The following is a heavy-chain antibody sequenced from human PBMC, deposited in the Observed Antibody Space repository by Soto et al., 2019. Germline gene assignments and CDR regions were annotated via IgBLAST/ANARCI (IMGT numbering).Heavy chain of an antibody. CDR1: GGSISSGGYY. Sequence: QVQLQESGPGLVKPSQTLSLTCTVSGGSISSGGYYWSWIRQHPGKGLEWIGYIYYSGSTYYNPSLKSRVTISVDTSKNQFSLKLSSVTAADTAVYYCARDGSPRTTVVTVVSGKAFDIWGQGTMVTVSS. CDR2: IYYSGST. J-gene: IGHJ3*02. V-gene: IGHV4-31*03. D-gene: IGHD4-17*01. CDR3: ARDGSPRTTVVTVVSGKAFDI.